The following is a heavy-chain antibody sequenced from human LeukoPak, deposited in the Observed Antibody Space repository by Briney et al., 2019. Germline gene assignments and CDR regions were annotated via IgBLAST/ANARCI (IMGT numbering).Heavy chain of an antibody. CDR1: GYSISSGYY. D-gene: IGHD3-3*01. CDR3: ARRSDDFWSGYPHYYYYYMDV. Sequence: SETLSLTCTVSGYSISSGYYWGWIRQPPGKGLEWIGSIYHSGSTYYNPSLKSRVTISVDTSKNQFSLELSSVTAADTAVYYCARRSDDFWSGYPHYYYYYMDVWGKGTTVTVSS. V-gene: IGHV4-38-2*02. J-gene: IGHJ6*03. CDR2: IYHSGST.